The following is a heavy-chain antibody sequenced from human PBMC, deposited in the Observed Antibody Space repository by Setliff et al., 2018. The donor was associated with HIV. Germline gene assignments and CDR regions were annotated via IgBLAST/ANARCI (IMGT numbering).Heavy chain of an antibody. D-gene: IGHD5-18*01. V-gene: IGHV3-23*01. CDR2: ISGSGDTT. CDR3: ARDHGYSYGTIDY. CDR1: EFTFSSYA. J-gene: IGHJ4*02. Sequence: GGSLRLSCAASEFTFSSYAMNWVRQAPGKGLEWVSAISGSGDTTYYADSVKGRFTISRDDSKNTLYLQMNSLRAEDTAVYYCARDHGYSYGTIDYWGQGTLVTVSS.